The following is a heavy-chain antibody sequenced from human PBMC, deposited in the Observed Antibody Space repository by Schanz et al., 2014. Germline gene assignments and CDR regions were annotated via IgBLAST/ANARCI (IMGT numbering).Heavy chain of an antibody. J-gene: IGHJ4*02. V-gene: IGHV3-23*04. Sequence: EVQLVESGGGLVQPGGSLRLSCAASGYTFSSNAMSWVRQAPGKGLEWVSTISGSGGSTYFADSVKGRFTISRDNSDNTLFLQMNSLRAEDTAVYYCAKVREWWPYYFDYWGQGTLVTVSS. CDR2: ISGSGGST. D-gene: IGHD2-15*01. CDR1: GYTFSSNA. CDR3: AKVREWWPYYFDY.